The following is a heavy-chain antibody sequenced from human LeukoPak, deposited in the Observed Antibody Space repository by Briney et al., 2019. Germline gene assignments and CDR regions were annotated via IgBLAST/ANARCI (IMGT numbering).Heavy chain of an antibody. J-gene: IGHJ6*02. CDR3: AKALGVVVAATVPYGMDV. V-gene: IGHV3-23*01. CDR2: ISGGST. D-gene: IGHD2-15*01. Sequence: GGSLRLSCAASGFTFSSYAMSWVRQAPGKGLEWVSAISGGSTYYADSVKGRSTISRDNSKNTLYLQMNSLRAEDTAVYYCAKALGVVVAATVPYGMDVWGQGTTVTVSS. CDR1: GFTFSSYA.